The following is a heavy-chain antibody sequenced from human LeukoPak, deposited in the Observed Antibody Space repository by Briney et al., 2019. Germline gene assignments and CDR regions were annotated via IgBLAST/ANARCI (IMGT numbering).Heavy chain of an antibody. J-gene: IGHJ4*02. D-gene: IGHD2-21*02. Sequence: SETLSLTCTVSGGSISSYYWSWIRQPPGKGLEWIGYIYYSGSTNYNPSLKSRVTISVDTSKNQFSLKLSSVTAADTAVYYCAREAFCGGDCYSGFDYWGQGTLVTVSS. CDR3: AREAFCGGDCYSGFDY. CDR2: IYYSGST. V-gene: IGHV4-59*01. CDR1: GGSISSYY.